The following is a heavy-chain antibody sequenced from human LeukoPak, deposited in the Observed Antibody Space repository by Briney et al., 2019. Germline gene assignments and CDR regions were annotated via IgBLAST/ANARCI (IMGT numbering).Heavy chain of an antibody. Sequence: GGSLRLSCAASGFTFSSYAMHWVRQAPGKGLEWVAVISYDGSNKYYADSVKGRFTISRDNAKNTLYLQINSLRAEDTAVYYCARGVSDAFDIWGQGTMVTVSS. CDR1: GFTFSSYA. V-gene: IGHV3-30-3*01. CDR2: ISYDGSNK. CDR3: ARGVSDAFDI. J-gene: IGHJ3*02.